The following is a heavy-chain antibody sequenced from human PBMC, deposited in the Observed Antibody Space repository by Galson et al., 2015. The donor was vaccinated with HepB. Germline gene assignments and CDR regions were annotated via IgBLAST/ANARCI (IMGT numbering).Heavy chain of an antibody. D-gene: IGHD3-22*01. CDR3: ARDRAYDSSGLY. J-gene: IGHJ4*02. CDR2: ISYDGSNK. Sequence: SLRLSCAASGFTFSSYAMHWVRQAPGKGLEWVAVISYDGSNKYYADSVKGRFTISRDNSKNTLYLQMNSLRAEDTAVYYCARDRAYDSSGLYWGQGTLVTVSS. CDR1: GFTFSSYA. V-gene: IGHV3-30-3*01.